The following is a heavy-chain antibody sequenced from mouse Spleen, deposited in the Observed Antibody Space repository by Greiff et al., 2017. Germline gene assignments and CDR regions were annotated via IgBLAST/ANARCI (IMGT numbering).Heavy chain of an antibody. D-gene: IGHD2-1*01. J-gene: IGHJ4*01. CDR2: ISSGGGNT. V-gene: IGHV5-9*04. Sequence: EVKLMESGGGLVKLGGSLKLSCAASGFTFSSYAMSWVRQTPEKRLEWVATISSGGGNTYYPDSVKGRYTISRDNAKNTLYLQMSSLKSEDTAMYYCAREGTTMVTTGAMDYWGQGTSVTVSS. CDR3: AREGTTMVTTGAMDY. CDR1: GFTFSSYA.